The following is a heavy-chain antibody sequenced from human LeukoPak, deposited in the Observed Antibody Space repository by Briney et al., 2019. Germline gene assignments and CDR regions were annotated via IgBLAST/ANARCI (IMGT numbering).Heavy chain of an antibody. Sequence: VSVKVSCKASGGTFSSYAISWVRQAPGQGLEWMGIINPSGGSTSYAQKFQGRVTMTRDTSTSTVYMELSSLRSEDTAVYYCARGEGPIDYWGQGTLVTVSS. CDR2: INPSGGST. J-gene: IGHJ4*02. V-gene: IGHV1-46*01. CDR1: GGTFSSYA. CDR3: ARGEGPIDY.